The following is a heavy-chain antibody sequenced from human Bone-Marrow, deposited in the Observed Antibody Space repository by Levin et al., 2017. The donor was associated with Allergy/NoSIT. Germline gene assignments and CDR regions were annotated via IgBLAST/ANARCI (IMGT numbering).Heavy chain of an antibody. Sequence: ASETLSLTCTVSGYSISSGYYWGWIRQSPGKGMEWIGSIFQSGSTYYNPSLKSRVIISVDTSKNQFSLKLTSVTAADTAVYYCARDRSVYEDAFNVWGQGTMVTVSS. CDR1: GYSISSGYY. CDR3: ARDRSVYEDAFNV. V-gene: IGHV4-38-2*02. CDR2: IFQSGST. D-gene: IGHD5/OR15-5a*01. J-gene: IGHJ3*01.